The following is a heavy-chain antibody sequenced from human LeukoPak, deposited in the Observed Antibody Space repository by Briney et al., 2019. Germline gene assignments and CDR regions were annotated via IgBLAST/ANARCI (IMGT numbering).Heavy chain of an antibody. CDR2: ISGSGGST. CDR3: AKWGSGSPSDGMDV. Sequence: PGGSLRLSCAASGFTFSSYAMSWVRQAPGKGLEWVSAISGSGGSTYYAGSVKGRFTIFIDNAKNTLYLQMNSLRADDTAVYYCAKWGSGSPSDGMDVWGQGTTVTVSS. V-gene: IGHV3-23*01. J-gene: IGHJ6*02. CDR1: GFTFSSYA. D-gene: IGHD3-10*01.